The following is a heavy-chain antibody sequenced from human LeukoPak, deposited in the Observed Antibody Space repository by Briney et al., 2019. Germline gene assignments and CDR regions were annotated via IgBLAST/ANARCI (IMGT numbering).Heavy chain of an antibody. CDR2: MNSDGSTT. Sequence: GGSLRLSCAASGFTFITYWMHWVRQAPGKGLVWVSSMNSDGSTTTYADSVKGRFTISRDNAKNMVYLQMNSLRAEDTAVYYCARAFGSGSQVINYFDFWGQGTLVTVSS. V-gene: IGHV3-74*01. J-gene: IGHJ4*02. CDR3: ARAFGSGSQVINYFDF. D-gene: IGHD3-10*01. CDR1: GFTFITYW.